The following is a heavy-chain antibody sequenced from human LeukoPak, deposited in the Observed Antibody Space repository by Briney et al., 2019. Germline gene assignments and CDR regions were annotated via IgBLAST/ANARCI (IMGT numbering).Heavy chain of an antibody. V-gene: IGHV4-39*01. CDR1: GVSISSSSYY. J-gene: IGHJ6*03. D-gene: IGHD3-16*01. Sequence: SETLSLTCTVSGVSISSSSYYWGWIRQPPGKGLEWSGSIYYSGSTYYNPSLKSRVNISVDMSKNQFSLKLSSVTAADTAVYYCASVGYYYYYMDVWGKGTTVTISS. CDR3: ASVGYYYYYMDV. CDR2: IYYSGST.